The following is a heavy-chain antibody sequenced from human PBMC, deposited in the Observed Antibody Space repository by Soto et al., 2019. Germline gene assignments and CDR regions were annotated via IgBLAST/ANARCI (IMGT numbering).Heavy chain of an antibody. CDR3: AREAAYSYGYGVGYYYYGMDV. CDR2: IYYSGST. J-gene: IGHJ6*02. Sequence: SETLSLTCTVSGGSISSYYWSWIRQPPGKGLEWIGYIYYSGSTNYNPSLKSRVTISVDTSKNQFSLKLSSVTAADTAVYYCAREAAYSYGYGVGYYYYGMDVWGQGTTVTVSS. CDR1: GGSISSYY. V-gene: IGHV4-59*01. D-gene: IGHD5-18*01.